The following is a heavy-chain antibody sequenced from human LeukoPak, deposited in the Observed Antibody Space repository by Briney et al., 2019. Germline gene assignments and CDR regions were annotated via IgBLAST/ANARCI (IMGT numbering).Heavy chain of an antibody. V-gene: IGHV4-30-2*01. D-gene: IGHD6-6*01. CDR3: ARDGSIAARRGAFDI. CDR1: GGSISSGGYY. J-gene: IGHJ3*02. CDR2: IYHSGST. Sequence: SQTLSLTCTVSGGSISSGGYYWNWIRQPPGKGLEWIGYIYHSGSTYYNPSLKSRITISIDRSKNQFSLKLSSVTAADTAVYYCARDGSIAARRGAFDIWGQGTMVTVSS.